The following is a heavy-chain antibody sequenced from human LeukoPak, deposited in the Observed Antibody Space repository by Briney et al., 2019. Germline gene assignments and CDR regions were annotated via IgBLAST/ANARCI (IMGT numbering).Heavy chain of an antibody. CDR3: ARVPARGYSYGLPDY. Sequence: GASVKVSCKASGYTFTSYYMHWVRQAPGQGLEWMGIINPSGGSTSYAQKFQGRVTMTRDTSTSTVYRELSSLRSEDTAVYYCARVPARGYSYGLPDYWGQGTLVTVSS. CDR1: GYTFTSYY. V-gene: IGHV1-46*01. D-gene: IGHD5-18*01. J-gene: IGHJ4*02. CDR2: INPSGGST.